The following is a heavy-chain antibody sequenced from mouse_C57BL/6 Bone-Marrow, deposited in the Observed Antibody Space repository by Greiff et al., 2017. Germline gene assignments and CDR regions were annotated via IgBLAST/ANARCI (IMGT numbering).Heavy chain of an antibody. J-gene: IGHJ3*01. D-gene: IGHD2-4*01. CDR1: GFNIKDDY. CDR3: TLLYYDYDPAWFAY. V-gene: IGHV14-4*01. CDR2: IDPENGDT. Sequence: EVQLQQSGAELVRPGASVKLSCTASGFNIKDDYMHWVKQRPEQGLEWIGWIDPENGDTEYASKFQGKATITADTSSNTAYLQLSSLTSEDTAVYYCTLLYYDYDPAWFAYWGQGTLVTVSA.